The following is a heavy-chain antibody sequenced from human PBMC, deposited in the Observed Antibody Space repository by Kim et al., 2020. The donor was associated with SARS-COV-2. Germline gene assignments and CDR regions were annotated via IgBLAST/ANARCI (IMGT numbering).Heavy chain of an antibody. CDR3: TTVSFYYDSSGYLLGGY. CDR2: IKSKTDGGTT. V-gene: IGHV3-15*01. Sequence: GGSLRLSCAASGFTFSNAWVTWVRQAPGKGLEGVGRIKSKTDGGTTDYAAPVKGRFTISRDDSKNTLYLQMNSLKTEDTAVYYCTTVSFYYDSSGYLLGGYWGQGTLVTVSS. D-gene: IGHD3-22*01. J-gene: IGHJ4*02. CDR1: GFTFSNAW.